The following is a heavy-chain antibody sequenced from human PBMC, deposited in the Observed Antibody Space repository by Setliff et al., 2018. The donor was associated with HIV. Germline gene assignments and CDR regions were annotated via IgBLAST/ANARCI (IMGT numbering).Heavy chain of an antibody. CDR1: GFTLSDHW. J-gene: IGHJ4*02. CDR3: VKWNYPNS. Sequence: PGGSLSLSCAASGFTLSDHWMHWVRQVPGKGLVWVSRTNNDGSITNYADFVKGRFTMSRDSAKNTLYLQMNSLRVKDTAVYYCVKWNYPNSWGQGTLVTVSS. V-gene: IGHV3-74*01. CDR2: TNNDGSIT. D-gene: IGHD1-7*01.